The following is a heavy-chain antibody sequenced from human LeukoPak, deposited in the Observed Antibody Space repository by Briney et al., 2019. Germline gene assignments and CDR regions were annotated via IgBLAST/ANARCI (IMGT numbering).Heavy chain of an antibody. V-gene: IGHV4-34*01. CDR1: AGSFSDYY. Sequence: PSETLSLTCAVYAGSFSDYYWSWIRQPPGKGLEWIWEINHSGITTYNPSLKRRVSISVDTSKHQFSLTLSSVTAADTAVYYCARRLPSASQYMDVWGKGTTVTVSS. D-gene: IGHD2-2*01. CDR2: INHSGIT. J-gene: IGHJ6*03. CDR3: ARRLPSASQYMDV.